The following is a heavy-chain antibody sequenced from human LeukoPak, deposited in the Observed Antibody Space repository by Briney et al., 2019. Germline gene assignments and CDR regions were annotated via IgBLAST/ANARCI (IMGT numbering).Heavy chain of an antibody. J-gene: IGHJ4*02. CDR2: ISAYNGNT. CDR1: GYTFTGYY. D-gene: IGHD5-18*01. Sequence: ASVKVSFKASGYTFTGYYIHWVRQAPGQGLEWMGWISAYNGNTNYAQKLQGRVTMTTDTSTSTAYMELRSLRSDDTAVYYCARGGRSYGYMGFDYWGQGTLATVSS. CDR3: ARGGRSYGYMGFDY. V-gene: IGHV1-18*04.